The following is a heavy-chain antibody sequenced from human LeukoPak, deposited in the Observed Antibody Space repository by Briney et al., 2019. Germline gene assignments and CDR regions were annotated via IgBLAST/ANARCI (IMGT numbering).Heavy chain of an antibody. Sequence: ASVKVSCKASGYTFTSYDINWVRQATGQGLEWMGWMNPNSGNTGYAQKFQGRVTMTRNTSISTAYMELSSLRSEDTAVYYCARDSGVTPGYYYYYMDVWGKGTTVTVSS. V-gene: IGHV1-8*01. CDR1: GYTFTSYD. CDR3: ARDSGVTPGYYYYYMDV. CDR2: MNPNSGNT. J-gene: IGHJ6*03. D-gene: IGHD2-21*02.